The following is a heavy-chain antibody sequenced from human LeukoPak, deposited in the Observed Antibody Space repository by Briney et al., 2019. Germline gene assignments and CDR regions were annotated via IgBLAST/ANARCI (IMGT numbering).Heavy chain of an antibody. D-gene: IGHD2-2*01. V-gene: IGHV3-30*02. CDR1: GFTFSSYG. J-gene: IGHJ6*03. CDR2: IRYDGSNK. Sequence: GGSLRLSCAASGFTFSSYGMHWVRQAPGKGLGWVAFIRYDGSNKYYAGSVKGRFTISRDNSKNTLYLQMNSLRAEDTAVYYCAKRYCSSTSCLYYYYMDVWGKGTTVTVSS. CDR3: AKRYCSSTSCLYYYYMDV.